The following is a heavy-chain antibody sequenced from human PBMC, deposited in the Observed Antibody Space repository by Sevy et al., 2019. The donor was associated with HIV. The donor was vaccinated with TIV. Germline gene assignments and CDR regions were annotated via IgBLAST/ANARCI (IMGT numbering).Heavy chain of an antibody. CDR3: ARGSYSYGYGYFDY. V-gene: IGHV3-30-3*01. Sequence: QLGGSLRLSCAASGFTFSSYAMHWVRQAPGKGLEWVAVISYDGSNKYYADSVKGRFTISRDNSKNTLYLQMNSLRAEDTAVYYCARGSYSYGYGYFDYWGQGTLVTVSS. CDR2: ISYDGSNK. J-gene: IGHJ4*02. D-gene: IGHD5-18*01. CDR1: GFTFSSYA.